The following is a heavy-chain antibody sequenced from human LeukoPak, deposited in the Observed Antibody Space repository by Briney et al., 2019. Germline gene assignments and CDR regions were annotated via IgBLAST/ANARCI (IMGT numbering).Heavy chain of an antibody. D-gene: IGHD3-10*01. V-gene: IGHV3-23*01. CDR2: ISGSGGST. Sequence: GGSLRLSCAASGFTFRSYARSWVRQAPGKGLDWVSAISGSGGSTYYADSVKGRFTISRDNSKTTLYLQMNSLRAEDPAVYYCAKDITMVPARGYFDYWGQGTLVTVSS. CDR1: GFTFRSYA. CDR3: AKDITMVPARGYFDY. J-gene: IGHJ4*02.